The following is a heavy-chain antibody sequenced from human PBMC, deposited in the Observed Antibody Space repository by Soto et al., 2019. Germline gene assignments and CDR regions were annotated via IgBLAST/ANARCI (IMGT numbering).Heavy chain of an antibody. CDR3: ARALHYDSSGYYYDYYGMDV. V-gene: IGHV3-7*03. D-gene: IGHD3-22*01. J-gene: IGHJ6*02. Sequence: EVQLVESGGGLVQPGGSLRLSCAASGFTFSSYWMSWVRQAPGKGLEWVANIKQDGSEKYYVDSVKGRFIISRDNAKNSLYLQMNSLRAEDTAVYYCARALHYDSSGYYYDYYGMDVWGQGTTVTVSS. CDR1: GFTFSSYW. CDR2: IKQDGSEK.